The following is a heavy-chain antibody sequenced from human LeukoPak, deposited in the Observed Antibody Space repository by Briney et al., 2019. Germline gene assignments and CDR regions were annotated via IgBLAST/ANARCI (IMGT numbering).Heavy chain of an antibody. Sequence: PGGSLRLSCAASGFTFSSYGMHWVRQAPGKGLEWVAFIRYDGSNKYYADSVKGRFTISRDNSKNTLYLQMNSLRAEDTAVYYCAKVPYCSSTSCPQYFDHWGQGTLVTVSS. CDR1: GFTFSSYG. CDR2: IRYDGSNK. J-gene: IGHJ4*02. V-gene: IGHV3-30*02. CDR3: AKVPYCSSTSCPQYFDH. D-gene: IGHD2-2*01.